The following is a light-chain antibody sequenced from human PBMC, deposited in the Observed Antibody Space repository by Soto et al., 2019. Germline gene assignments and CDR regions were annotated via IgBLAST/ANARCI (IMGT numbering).Light chain of an antibody. CDR1: SSNIGSNY. V-gene: IGLV1-47*01. CDR3: AAWDESLRGV. Sequence: QSVLTQPPSASGTPGQRVTISCSGSSSNIGSNYVYWYQQLPGTAPKLLIYRNNQRPSGVPDRFSGSKSGTSASLAISGLRSEDEADYYCAAWDESLRGVFGTGTKLTVL. CDR2: RNN. J-gene: IGLJ1*01.